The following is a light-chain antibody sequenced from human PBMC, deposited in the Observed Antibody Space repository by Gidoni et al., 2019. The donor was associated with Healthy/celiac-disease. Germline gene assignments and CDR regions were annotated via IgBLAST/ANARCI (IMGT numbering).Light chain of an antibody. CDR3: SSYTSSSTLVV. CDR2: EVS. V-gene: IGLV2-14*01. CDR1: SSNVGGYNY. Sequence: SALTQPAPVSGSPGHPITISCTGTSSNVGGYNYVSWYQQHPGKAPKLMIYEVSNRPSGVSNRFSGSKSGNTASLTISGLQAEDEADYYCSSYTSSSTLVVFGGVTKLTVL. J-gene: IGLJ2*01.